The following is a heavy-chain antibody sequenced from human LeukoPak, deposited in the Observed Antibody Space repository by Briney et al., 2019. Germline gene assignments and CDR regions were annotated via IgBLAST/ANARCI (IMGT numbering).Heavy chain of an antibody. D-gene: IGHD5-24*01. CDR2: IYYSGST. CDR1: GGSISSYY. Sequence: SETLSLTCTVSGGSISSYYWSWIRQPPGKGLEWIGYIYYSGSTNYNPSLKSRVTISVDTSKNQFSLKLSSVTAADTAVYYCAREDGYNWYYFDYWGQGTLVTVSS. J-gene: IGHJ4*02. CDR3: AREDGYNWYYFDY. V-gene: IGHV4-59*12.